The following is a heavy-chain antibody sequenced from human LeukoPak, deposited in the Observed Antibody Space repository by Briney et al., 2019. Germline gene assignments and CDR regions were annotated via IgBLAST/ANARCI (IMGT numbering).Heavy chain of an antibody. J-gene: IGHJ4*02. V-gene: IGHV4-61*01. D-gene: IGHD3-22*01. CDR1: GGSVSSGTYY. CDR3: ARLSGYSSGHYYSDY. CDR2: IYYSGST. Sequence: SETLSLTCTVSGGSVSSGTYYWSWIRQPPGTGLEWIGYIYYSGSTNYNPSLKSRVTISVDTSKNQFSLKLSSVTAADTAVYYCARLSGYSSGHYYSDYWGQGTLVTVSS.